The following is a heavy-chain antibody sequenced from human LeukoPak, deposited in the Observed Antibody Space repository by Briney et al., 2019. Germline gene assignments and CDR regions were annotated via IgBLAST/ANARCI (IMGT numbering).Heavy chain of an antibody. CDR2: IYYSGST. CDR1: GFTFSDYY. V-gene: IGHV4-59*01. CDR3: ARDHSSSWYWFDP. J-gene: IGHJ5*02. Sequence: GSLRLSCAASGFTFSDYYMSWIRQAPGKGLEWIGYIYYSGSTNYNPSLKSRVTISVDTSKNQFSLKLSSVTAADTAVYYCARDHSSSWYWFDPWGQGTLVTVSS. D-gene: IGHD6-13*01.